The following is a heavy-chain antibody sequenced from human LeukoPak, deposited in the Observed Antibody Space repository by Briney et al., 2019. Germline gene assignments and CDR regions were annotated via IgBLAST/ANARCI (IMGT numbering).Heavy chain of an antibody. D-gene: IGHD2-2*01. CDR3: AKGPLRGTAAAIDY. CDR2: ISYDGRNK. V-gene: IGHV3-30*18. CDR1: GFTFNNYG. Sequence: PGGSLRLSCAASGFTFNNYGMHWVRQAPGKGLEWVAVISYDGRNKHYPDSVKGRFTISRDISTDTLWLQMDSLRTEDTAVYYCAKGPLRGTAAAIDYWDQGTLVTVSS. J-gene: IGHJ4*02.